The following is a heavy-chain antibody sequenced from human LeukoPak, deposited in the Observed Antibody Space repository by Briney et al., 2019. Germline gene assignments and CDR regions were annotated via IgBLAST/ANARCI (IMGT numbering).Heavy chain of an antibody. V-gene: IGHV3-7*03. CDR1: GFTFSSYW. J-gene: IGHJ4*02. Sequence: GGSLRLSCAASGFTFSSYWMSWVRQAPGKGLERVANIKQDGSEKYYVDSVKGRFTISRDNAKNSLYLQMNSLRAEDTAVYYCARDRVKGAAAGSNYWGQGTLVTVSS. CDR2: IKQDGSEK. D-gene: IGHD6-13*01. CDR3: ARDRVKGAAAGSNY.